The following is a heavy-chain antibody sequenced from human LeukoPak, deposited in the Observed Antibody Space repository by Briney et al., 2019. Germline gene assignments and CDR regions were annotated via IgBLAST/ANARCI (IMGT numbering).Heavy chain of an antibody. V-gene: IGHV3-23*01. D-gene: IGHD3-10*01. J-gene: IGHJ4*02. CDR2: ISGSGGST. Sequence: HPGGSLRLSCTASGFTFSSHAMTWVRQAPGKGLEWVSLISGSGGSTHYADSVKGRFTSSRDNSKNTLYLQMDSLRAEDTALYFCAKAPGSGSGSYYKGYFDYWGQGTLVTVSS. CDR1: GFTFSSHA. CDR3: AKAPGSGSGSYYKGYFDY.